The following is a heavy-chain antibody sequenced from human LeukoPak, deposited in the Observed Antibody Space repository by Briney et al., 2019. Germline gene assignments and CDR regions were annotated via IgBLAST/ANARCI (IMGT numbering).Heavy chain of an antibody. J-gene: IGHJ3*02. CDR3: ARAGLWFGELYGAFDI. CDR1: GGSISSYY. Sequence: SETLSLTCTVSGGSISSYYWSWIRQPAGKGLEWIGRIYTSGSTNYNPSLKSRVTMSVDTSKNQFSLKLSSVTAADTAVYYRARAGLWFGELYGAFDIWGQGTMVTVSS. CDR2: IYTSGST. D-gene: IGHD3-10*01. V-gene: IGHV4-4*07.